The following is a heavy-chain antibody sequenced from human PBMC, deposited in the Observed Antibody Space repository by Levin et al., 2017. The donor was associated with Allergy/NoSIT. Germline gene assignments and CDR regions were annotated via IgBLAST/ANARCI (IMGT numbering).Heavy chain of an antibody. CDR3: ARVAVAATGWFDP. J-gene: IGHJ5*02. V-gene: IGHV3-11*05. D-gene: IGHD6-19*01. CDR1: GFTFSDYY. CDR2: ISSSSSYT. Sequence: PGGSLRLSCAASGFTFSDYYMSWIRQAPGKGLEWVSYISSSSSYTNYADSVKGRFTISRDNAKNSLYLQMNSLRAEDTAVYYCARVAVAATGWFDPWGQGTLVTVSS.